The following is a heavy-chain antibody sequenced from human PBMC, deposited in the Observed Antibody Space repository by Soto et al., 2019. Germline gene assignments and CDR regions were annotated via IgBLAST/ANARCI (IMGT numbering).Heavy chain of an antibody. CDR1: GFTFDDYA. Sequence: DVQLVESGGGLVQPGRSLRLSCAASGFTFDDYAMHWVRQSPGKGLEWVSGISWNGGTIVYADSVKGRFTISRDNAKNSLYLQMNTLRTEDSALYYCAKDEGNSWYGVDYWGQGTLVTVSS. V-gene: IGHV3-9*01. J-gene: IGHJ4*02. CDR2: ISWNGGTI. CDR3: AKDEGNSWYGVDY. D-gene: IGHD6-13*01.